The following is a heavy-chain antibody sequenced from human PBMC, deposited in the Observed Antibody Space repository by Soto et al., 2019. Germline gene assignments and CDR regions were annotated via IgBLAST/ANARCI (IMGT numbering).Heavy chain of an antibody. CDR2: IYSAGNT. V-gene: IGHV3-66*01. CDR1: GFTVSSNY. J-gene: IGHJ6*02. CDR3: ARDFVVSGPTINYYYGRDV. D-gene: IGHD1-26*01. Sequence: EVQLVESGGDLVQPGGSLRLSCAASGFTVSSNYMSWVRQAPGKGLEWISIIYSAGNTYYADSVKGRFTISRDNSRNTLYLPMNSLGAEDTALYYCARDFVVSGPTINYYYGRDVWGQGTTVTVAS.